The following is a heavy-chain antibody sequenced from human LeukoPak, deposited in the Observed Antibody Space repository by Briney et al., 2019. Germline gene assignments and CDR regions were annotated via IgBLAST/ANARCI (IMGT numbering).Heavy chain of an antibody. CDR3: ARTRGYIAAAGTSFDY. CDR1: GYTFTSYD. Sequence: ASVKVSCKASGYTFTSYDINWVRQATGQGLEWMGWMNLNSGNTGYAQKFQGRVTMTRNTSISTAYMALSSLRSEDTAVYYCARTRGYIAAAGTSFDYWGQGTLVTVSS. V-gene: IGHV1-8*01. J-gene: IGHJ4*02. CDR2: MNLNSGNT. D-gene: IGHD6-13*01.